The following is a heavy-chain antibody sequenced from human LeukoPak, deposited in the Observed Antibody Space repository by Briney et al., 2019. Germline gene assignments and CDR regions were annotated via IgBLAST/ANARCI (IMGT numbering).Heavy chain of an antibody. CDR3: AREEDCSSTSCYSDFDY. CDR2: ISSSSSYI. Sequence: PGGSLRLSCAASVFTFSSYSMNCVRQAPGKGLEWVSSISSSSSYIYYADSVKGRFTISRDNAKNSLYLQMNSLRAEDTAVYYCAREEDCSSTSCYSDFDYWGQGTLVTVSS. CDR1: VFTFSSYS. V-gene: IGHV3-21*01. J-gene: IGHJ4*02. D-gene: IGHD2-2*01.